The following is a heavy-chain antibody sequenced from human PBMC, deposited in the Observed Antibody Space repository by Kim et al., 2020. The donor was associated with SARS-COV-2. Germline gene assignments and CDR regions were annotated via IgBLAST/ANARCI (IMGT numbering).Heavy chain of an antibody. CDR1: GFTFSSYE. CDR3: ARKSVLLLRYYGMDV. CDR2: ISSSGSTI. Sequence: GGSLRLSCAASGFTFSSYEMNWVRQAPGKGLEWVSYISSSGSTIYYADSVKGRFTISRDNAKNSLYLQMNSLRAEDTAVYYCARKSVLLLRYYGMDVWGQGTTVTVSS. J-gene: IGHJ6*02. V-gene: IGHV3-48*03. D-gene: IGHD3-10*01.